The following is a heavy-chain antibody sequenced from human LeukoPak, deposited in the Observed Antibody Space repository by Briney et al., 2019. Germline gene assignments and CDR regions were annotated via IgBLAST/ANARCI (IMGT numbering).Heavy chain of an antibody. Sequence: PGGSLRLSCAASRFTFSSYVMHWVRQAPGQGLEWMGWINPNSGGTNYAQKFQGRVTMTRDTSISTAYMELSRLRSDDTAVYYCARGPRLLWFGELLVGVHYMDVWGKGTTVTISS. CDR1: RFTFSSYV. CDR2: INPNSGGT. D-gene: IGHD3-10*01. V-gene: IGHV1-2*02. J-gene: IGHJ6*03. CDR3: ARGPRLLWFGELLVGVHYMDV.